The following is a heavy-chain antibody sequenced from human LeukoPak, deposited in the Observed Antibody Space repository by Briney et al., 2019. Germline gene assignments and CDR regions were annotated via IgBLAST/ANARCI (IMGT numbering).Heavy chain of an antibody. D-gene: IGHD3-3*01. CDR2: ISAYNGNT. V-gene: IGHV1-18*01. J-gene: IGHJ3*02. Sequence: ASVKVSCKASGYTFTSYGISWVRQAPGQGLEWMGWISAYNGNTNYAQKLQGRVTMTTDTSTSTAYMELRSLRSDDTAVYYCARAEDFWSGYLDAFDIWGQGTMVTVSS. CDR3: ARAEDFWSGYLDAFDI. CDR1: GYTFTSYG.